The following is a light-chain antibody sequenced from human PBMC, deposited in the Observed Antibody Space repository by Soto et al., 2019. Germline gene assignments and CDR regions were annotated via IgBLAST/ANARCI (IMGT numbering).Light chain of an antibody. Sequence: QSVLTQTASVSGYRGQSITISCSGTSSDVGDYNYVSWYQQHPGKAPKLLIYEVSNRPSGVSNRLSGSKSGNTASLTISGLQAEDEADYYCSSYRTRNSYVFGTEPKVTVL. CDR1: SSDVGDYNY. J-gene: IGLJ1*01. CDR2: EVS. V-gene: IGLV2-14*01. CDR3: SSYRTRNSYV.